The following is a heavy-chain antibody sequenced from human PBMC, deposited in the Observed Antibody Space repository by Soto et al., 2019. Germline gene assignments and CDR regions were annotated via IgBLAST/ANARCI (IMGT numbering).Heavy chain of an antibody. V-gene: IGHV4-31*03. CDR1: GGSISSGGYY. CDR3: ARDRRRDYFDY. Sequence: PSETLSLTCTVSGGSISSGGYYWSWIRQHPGKGLEWIGYIYYSGSTYYNPSLKSRVTISVDTSKNQFSLKLSSVTAADTAVYYCARDRRRDYFDYWGQGTLVTVSS. CDR2: IYYSGST. J-gene: IGHJ4*02.